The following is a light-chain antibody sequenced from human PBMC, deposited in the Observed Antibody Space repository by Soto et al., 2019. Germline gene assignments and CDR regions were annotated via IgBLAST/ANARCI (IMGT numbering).Light chain of an antibody. CDR3: QQYNNWTRT. V-gene: IGKV3D-15*01. CDR1: QYINTR. CDR2: QTS. Sequence: EILLTQSPATLSSFPGDRVTLSCRASQYINTRLAWYQHRPGQAPRLLIYQTSLRAAGIPARFSGSGYGTDFTLTISRLQPEDFAVYYCQQYNNWTRTFGQGTKVDIK. J-gene: IGKJ1*01.